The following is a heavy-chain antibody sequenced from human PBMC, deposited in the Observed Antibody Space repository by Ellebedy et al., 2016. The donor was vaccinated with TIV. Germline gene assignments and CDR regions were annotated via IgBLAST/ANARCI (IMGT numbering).Heavy chain of an antibody. Sequence: PGGSLRLSCVDSGFSFSIYSMSWVRQAPGKGLEWVANIKQDGSEKYYVDSVKGRFNISRDNAKNSLYLQMNSLSAEDTAVYYCARARGLLSEKWGGAGYGMDVWGQGTTVSVSS. CDR3: ARARGLLSEKWGGAGYGMDV. CDR2: IKQDGSEK. CDR1: GFSFSIYS. D-gene: IGHD1-26*01. V-gene: IGHV3-7*03. J-gene: IGHJ6*02.